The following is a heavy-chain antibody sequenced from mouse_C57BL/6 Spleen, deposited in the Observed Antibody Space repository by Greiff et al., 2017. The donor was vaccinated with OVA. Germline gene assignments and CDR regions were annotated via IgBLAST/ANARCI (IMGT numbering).Heavy chain of an antibody. CDR3: ARKEDYYGSSPFDY. D-gene: IGHD1-1*01. V-gene: IGHV1-18*01. J-gene: IGHJ2*01. CDR1: GYTFTGYN. CDR2: INPNNGGT. Sequence: EVQLQQSGPELVKPGASVKISCKASGYTFTGYNMDWVKQSPGKSLEWIGDINPNNGGTIYNQKFKGKATLTVDTSSSTAYMELRSLTSEDTAVEYGARKEDYYGSSPFDYWGQGTTLTVSS.